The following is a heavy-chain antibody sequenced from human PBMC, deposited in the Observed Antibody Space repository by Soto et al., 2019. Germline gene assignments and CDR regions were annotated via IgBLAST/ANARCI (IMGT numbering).Heavy chain of an antibody. CDR1: GFTFSDNY. Sequence: QVQLVESGGGLVTPGGSPRLSWASSGFTFSDNYMSWIGQAPGKGLEWLSYISPGSRYPAYADSVKGRFTISRDNARRSLSLQMNSLTVDDTAIYYCVRGGGGGLFDPWGQGSMVTVSS. CDR3: VRGGGGGLFDP. D-gene: IGHD2-15*01. J-gene: IGHJ5*02. V-gene: IGHV3-11*06. CDR2: ISPGSRYP.